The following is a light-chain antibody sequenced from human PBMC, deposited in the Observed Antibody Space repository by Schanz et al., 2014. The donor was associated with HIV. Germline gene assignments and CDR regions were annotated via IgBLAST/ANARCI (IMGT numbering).Light chain of an antibody. CDR1: SSDIGTFNY. Sequence: HSVLTQPASVSGSPGQSITISCTGTSSDIGTFNYVSWYQQHPGKAPKLIIYDVSNRPSGVSNRFSGSKSGNTASLTISGLQAEDEADYYCSSYADINNLVFGGGTKLTVL. CDR2: DVS. V-gene: IGLV2-14*03. J-gene: IGLJ2*01. CDR3: SSYADINNLV.